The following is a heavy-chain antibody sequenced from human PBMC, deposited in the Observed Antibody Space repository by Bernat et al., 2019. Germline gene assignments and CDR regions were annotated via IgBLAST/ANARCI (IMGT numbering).Heavy chain of an antibody. J-gene: IGHJ6*02. CDR1: GFSLSTSGMC. D-gene: IGHD2-21*02. CDR2: IDWDDDK. V-gene: IGHV2-70*15. CDR3: ARSVVVTASYYYYGMDV. Sequence: QVTLRESGPALVKPTQTLTLTCTFSGFSLSTSGMCVSWIRQPPGKALEWLARIDWDDDKYYSTSLKTRLTISKDTSKTQVVLTMTNMDPVDTATYYCARSVVVTASYYYYGMDVWGQGTTVTVSS.